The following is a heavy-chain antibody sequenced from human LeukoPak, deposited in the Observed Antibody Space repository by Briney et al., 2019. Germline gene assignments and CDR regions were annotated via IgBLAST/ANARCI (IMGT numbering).Heavy chain of an antibody. Sequence: GGSLRLSCAASGFTFSDYYMSWIRQAPGKGLEWVSYISSSGSTIYYADTVKGRFTISRDDAKNSLYLQMNSLRAEDTAVYYCARAPYGSGSYHDYWGQGTLVTVSS. D-gene: IGHD3-10*01. CDR1: GFTFSDYY. J-gene: IGHJ4*02. CDR2: ISSSGSTI. V-gene: IGHV3-11*01. CDR3: ARAPYGSGSYHDY.